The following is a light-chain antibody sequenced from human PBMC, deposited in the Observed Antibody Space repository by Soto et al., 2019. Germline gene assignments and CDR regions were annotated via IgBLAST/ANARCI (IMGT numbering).Light chain of an antibody. CDR3: QQYGSSFS. CDR1: QTVSSSY. V-gene: IGKV3-20*01. J-gene: IGKJ4*01. CDR2: GAS. Sequence: EIVLTQSPGTLSLSPGDRATLSCRASQTVSSSYLAWYQQKPGQAPRLLIYGASSRATGIPDSFSGSGSGTYFTLTINRLEPEDLAVYYCQQYGSSFSVDGGTKGEIK.